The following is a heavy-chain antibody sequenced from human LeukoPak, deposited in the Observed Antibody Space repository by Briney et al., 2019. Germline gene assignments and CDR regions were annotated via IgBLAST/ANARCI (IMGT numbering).Heavy chain of an antibody. CDR2: ISGSSGST. D-gene: IGHD5-24*01. CDR1: GFTFSSYA. CDR3: TRVGYIDEGIDY. J-gene: IGHJ4*02. V-gene: IGHV3-23*01. Sequence: GGSLRLSCAASGFTFSSYAMSWVRQAPGKGLEWVSAISGSSGSTYYADSVKGRFTISRDNAKNSLYLQMNSLRAEDTAIYYCTRVGYIDEGIDYWGQGTLVTVSS.